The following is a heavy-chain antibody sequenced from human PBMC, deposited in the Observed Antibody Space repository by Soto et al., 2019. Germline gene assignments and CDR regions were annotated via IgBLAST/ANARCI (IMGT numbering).Heavy chain of an antibody. J-gene: IGHJ6*03. CDR2: IKQDGSEK. V-gene: IGHV3-7*04. D-gene: IGHD3-3*01. CDR1: GFTFSSYW. Sequence: GGSLRLSCAASGFTFSSYWMSWVRQAPGKGLEWVANIKQDGSEKYYVDSVKGRFTISRDNAKNSLYLQMNSLRAEDTAVYYCARAYYDFWSGYSPSYYYYMDVWGKGTTVTVSS. CDR3: ARAYYDFWSGYSPSYYYYMDV.